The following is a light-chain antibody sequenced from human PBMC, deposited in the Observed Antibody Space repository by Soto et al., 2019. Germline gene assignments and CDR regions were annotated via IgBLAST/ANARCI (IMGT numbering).Light chain of an antibody. Sequence: DIQMTQSPSSLSASVGDRVTITCQARQDISNYLNWYQQKPGKAPKLLIYDSSNLETGVPSRFSGSGSGTDFNFTISSLQPEDIATYYCQQYDNLPYTFGQGTKLEIK. CDR1: QDISNY. J-gene: IGKJ2*01. V-gene: IGKV1-33*01. CDR2: DSS. CDR3: QQYDNLPYT.